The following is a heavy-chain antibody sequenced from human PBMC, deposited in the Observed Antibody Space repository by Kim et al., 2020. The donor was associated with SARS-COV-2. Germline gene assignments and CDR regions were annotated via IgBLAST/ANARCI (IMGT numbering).Heavy chain of an antibody. D-gene: IGHD2-2*02. CDR1: GGSFSGYY. V-gene: IGHV4-34*01. Sequence: SETLSLTCAVYGGSFSGYYWSWIRQPPGKGLEWIGEINHSGSTNYNPSLKSRVTISVDTSKNQFSLKLSSVTAADTAVYYCARGDFVVVPAAILSYYYYGMDVWGQGTTVTVSS. CDR3: ARGDFVVVPAAILSYYYYGMDV. J-gene: IGHJ6*02. CDR2: INHSGST.